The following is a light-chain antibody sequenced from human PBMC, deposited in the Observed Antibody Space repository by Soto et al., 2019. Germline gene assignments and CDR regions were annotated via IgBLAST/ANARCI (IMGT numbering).Light chain of an antibody. J-gene: IGLJ2*01. CDR1: PSNIGGGYD. CDR3: QSYDGSLSAVV. CDR2: GNS. Sequence: QSVLTQPPSVSGAPGQRVTISCTGSPSNIGGGYDVQWYQQLPGTAPKLLIYGNSDRPSGVPDRFSGSKSGTSASLAITGLQAKDEADYYCQSYDGSLSAVVFGGGTKLTVL. V-gene: IGLV1-40*01.